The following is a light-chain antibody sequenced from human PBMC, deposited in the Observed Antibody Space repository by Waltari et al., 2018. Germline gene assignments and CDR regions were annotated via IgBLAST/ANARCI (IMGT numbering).Light chain of an antibody. CDR2: GAS. CDR3: QQYDSIVLT. Sequence: EIVLTQSPGTLSLSPGERATLSCRASQSVSNNFLNWYQQKPGQAPRLLIYGASSRATGIPDRFSGSGSGTDFTLTISRREPEDFAVYYCQQYDSIVLTFGGGTKVEI. V-gene: IGKV3-20*01. J-gene: IGKJ4*01. CDR1: QSVSNNF.